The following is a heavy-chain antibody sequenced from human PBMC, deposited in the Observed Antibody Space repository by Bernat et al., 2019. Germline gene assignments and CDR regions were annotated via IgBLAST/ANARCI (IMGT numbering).Heavy chain of an antibody. V-gene: IGHV4-59*12. Sequence: QVQLQESGPGLVRPSETLSLTCTVSGGSISSYYWSWIRQPPGKGLEWIGYIYYSGSTNYNPSLKSRVTISVDTSKNQFSLKLSSVTAADTAVYYCARGGGSCPDYFDFWGQGPLVTVSS. CDR3: ARGGGSCPDYFDF. J-gene: IGHJ4*02. D-gene: IGHD2-15*01. CDR1: GGSISSYY. CDR2: IYYSGST.